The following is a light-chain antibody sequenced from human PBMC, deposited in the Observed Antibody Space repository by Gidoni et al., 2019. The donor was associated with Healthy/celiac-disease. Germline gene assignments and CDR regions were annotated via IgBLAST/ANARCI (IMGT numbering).Light chain of an antibody. CDR1: QSVSSN. J-gene: IGKJ4*01. V-gene: IGKV3-15*01. CDR2: GAS. Sequence: EIVLTQSPASLSVSPGERATLSCRASQSVSSNLAWYQQKPGPAPRLLIYGASTMASGIPARFSGSGSGTEFTLTISSLQSEDFAVYYCQQYNNWPLTFGGGTKVEIK. CDR3: QQYNNWPLT.